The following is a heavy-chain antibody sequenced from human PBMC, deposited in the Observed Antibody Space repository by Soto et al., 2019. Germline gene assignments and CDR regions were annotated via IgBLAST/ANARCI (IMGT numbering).Heavy chain of an antibody. V-gene: IGHV3-23*01. CDR2: ISGSGGST. Sequence: EVQLLESGGGLVQPGGSLRLSCAASRFTFSSYAMSWVRQTPGKGLEWVSAISGSGGSTYYADSVKGRFTISRDNSKNTLYLQMNSLRAADTAVYYCAKRKAKALPRPRYYFDYWGQGTLVTVSS. CDR1: RFTFSSYA. CDR3: AKRKAKALPRPRYYFDY. J-gene: IGHJ4*02. D-gene: IGHD1-1*01.